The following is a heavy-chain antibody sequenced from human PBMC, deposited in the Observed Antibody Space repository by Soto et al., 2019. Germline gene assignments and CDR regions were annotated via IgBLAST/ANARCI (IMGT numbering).Heavy chain of an antibody. CDR2: IWYDGSNK. CDR1: GFTFSSDG. V-gene: IGHV3-33*01. CDR3: ARDLSSGWYADY. D-gene: IGHD6-19*01. Sequence: QVQLVESGGGVVQPGRSLRLSCAASGFTFSSDGMHWVRQAPGKGLEWVAVIWYDGSNKYYADSVKGRFTISRDNSKNTLYLQMNSLRAEDTAVYYCARDLSSGWYADYWGQGTLVTVSS. J-gene: IGHJ4*02.